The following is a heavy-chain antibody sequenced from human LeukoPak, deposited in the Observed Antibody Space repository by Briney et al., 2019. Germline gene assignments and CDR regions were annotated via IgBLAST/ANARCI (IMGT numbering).Heavy chain of an antibody. CDR1: GYSFTTNW. Sequence: GESLKIFCKGSGYSFTTNWIGWVRQMPGKGLEWMGIIYPGDSDTRYSPSFQGQVTISADKSISTAYLHWSSLKASDTAIYYCATYAGSSSKYFQHWGQGTLVTVSS. V-gene: IGHV5-51*01. J-gene: IGHJ1*01. CDR2: IYPGDSDT. CDR3: ATYAGSSSKYFQH. D-gene: IGHD3-10*01.